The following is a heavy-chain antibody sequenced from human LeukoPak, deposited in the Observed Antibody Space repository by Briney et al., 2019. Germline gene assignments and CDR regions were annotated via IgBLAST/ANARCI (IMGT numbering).Heavy chain of an antibody. CDR1: GYTFTSYA. J-gene: IGHJ6*03. CDR3: ARQYYDFWSGYYYYYYMDV. Sequence: GASVKVSCKASGYTFTSYAISWVRQAPGQGLEWMGWINPNSGGTNYAQKFQGRVTMTRDTSISTAYMELSRLRSDDTAVYYCARQYYDFWSGYYYYYYMDVWGKGTTVTVSS. CDR2: INPNSGGT. D-gene: IGHD3-3*01. V-gene: IGHV1-2*02.